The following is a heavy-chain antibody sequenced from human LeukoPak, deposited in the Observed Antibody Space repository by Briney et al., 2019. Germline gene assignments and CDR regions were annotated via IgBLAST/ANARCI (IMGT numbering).Heavy chain of an antibody. D-gene: IGHD3-22*01. J-gene: IGHJ4*02. Sequence: PGGSLRLSCAASGFTVSSNYMSWVRQAPGKGLEWGSVIYSGGSTYYADSVKGRFTISRDNSKNTLYLQMNSLRAEDTAVYYCARGGGGYYDSSGYYPDYFDYWGQGTLVTVSS. CDR3: ARGGGGYYDSSGYYPDYFDY. V-gene: IGHV3-53*01. CDR2: IYSGGST. CDR1: GFTVSSNY.